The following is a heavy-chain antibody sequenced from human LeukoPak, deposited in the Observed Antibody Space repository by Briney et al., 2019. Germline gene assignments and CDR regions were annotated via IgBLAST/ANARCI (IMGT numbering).Heavy chain of an antibody. V-gene: IGHV5-51*01. CDR1: GYSFTSYW. CDR2: IYPGDSDT. D-gene: IGHD6-13*01. Sequence: HGESLKISCKDSGYSFTSYWIGWVRQMPGKGLEWMGIIYPGDSDTRYSPSFQGQVTISADKSISTAYLQWNSLKASDSAVYYCARTYSSSLWGGAFFDSWGQGTLVTVSS. J-gene: IGHJ4*02. CDR3: ARTYSSSLWGGAFFDS.